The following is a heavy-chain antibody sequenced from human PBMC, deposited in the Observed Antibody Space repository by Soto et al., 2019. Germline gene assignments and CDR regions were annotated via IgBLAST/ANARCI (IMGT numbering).Heavy chain of an antibody. Sequence: SETLSLTCDVYGGSFSGYFWNWIRQSPGKGLEWIGKVNHNGRNNYNPSLKSRVTISLDMSKKQISLKLTSVTAADTAVYYCARGGSSDWQVAFDVWGQGTMVTVS. J-gene: IGHJ3*01. CDR1: GGSFSGYF. D-gene: IGHD6-19*01. CDR2: VNHNGRN. V-gene: IGHV4-34*01. CDR3: ARGGSSDWQVAFDV.